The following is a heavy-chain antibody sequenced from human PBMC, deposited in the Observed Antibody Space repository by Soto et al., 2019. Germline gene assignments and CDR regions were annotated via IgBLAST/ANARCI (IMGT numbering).Heavy chain of an antibody. V-gene: IGHV3-23*01. Sequence: EVQLLESGGGLVQPGGSLRLSCAASGFTFSSYAMSWVRQAPGKGLEWVSAISGSGGSTYYADSVKGRFTISRDNSKNPLYLQMNSLRAEDTTVYYCAVGGYCSSTSCRYYFDYWGQGTLVTVSS. J-gene: IGHJ4*02. CDR1: GFTFSSYA. CDR3: AVGGYCSSTSCRYYFDY. CDR2: ISGSGGST. D-gene: IGHD2-2*01.